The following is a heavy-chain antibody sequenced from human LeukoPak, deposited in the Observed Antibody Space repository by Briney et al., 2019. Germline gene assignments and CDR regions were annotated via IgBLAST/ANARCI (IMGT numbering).Heavy chain of an antibody. J-gene: IGHJ5*02. CDR2: ISSSNIYI. CDR1: GFTFSSYI. D-gene: IGHD2-15*01. V-gene: IGHV3-21*01. CDR3: ARGGYCSGGSCYTPYNWFDP. Sequence: GGSLRLSCAASGFTFSSYIMNWVRQAPGKGLEWVSSISSSNIYIYYADSVKGRFTISRGNAKNSLYLQMNSLRAEDTAVYYCARGGYCSGGSCYTPYNWFDPWGRGTLVTVSS.